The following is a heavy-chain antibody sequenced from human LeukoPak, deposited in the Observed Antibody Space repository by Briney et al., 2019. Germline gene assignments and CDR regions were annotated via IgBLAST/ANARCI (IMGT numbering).Heavy chain of an antibody. CDR3: ARGLRDKTGFYRYYFDS. Sequence: SEALSLTCNVSGGSFTDYYWTWIRQPPGKGLEWIGEMNHSGDMKHNPYNPSLMSRLTISVDTSKNQFSLTLRSVTAADTAVYYRARGLRDKTGFYRYYFDSWGQGTLVTASS. CDR2: MNHSGDMKH. CDR1: GGSFTDYY. D-gene: IGHD3-9*01. J-gene: IGHJ4*02. V-gene: IGHV4-34*01.